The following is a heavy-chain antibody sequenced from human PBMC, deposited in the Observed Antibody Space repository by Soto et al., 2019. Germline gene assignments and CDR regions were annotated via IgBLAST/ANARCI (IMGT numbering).Heavy chain of an antibody. D-gene: IGHD3-10*01. CDR1: GFTFSSYA. CDR3: AKVGSGSYSAHS. Sequence: EVQLLESGGGLVQPGGSLRLSCAASGFTFSSYAMNWVRQAPGKGLEWVSTISFSGVNRHYADSVKGRFTISRDYSKNTLYLQMNSLRAEDTAIYYCAKVGSGSYSAHSWGQGTLVTVSS. V-gene: IGHV3-23*01. J-gene: IGHJ4*02. CDR2: ISFSGVNR.